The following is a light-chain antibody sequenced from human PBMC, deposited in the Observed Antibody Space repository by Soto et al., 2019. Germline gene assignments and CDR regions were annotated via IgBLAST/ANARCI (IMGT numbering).Light chain of an antibody. Sequence: EIELTQSPGTLSLSPGERATLSCRASQSVSSSFLAWYQQKPGQAPRLLIYGASSRATGIPDRISGSGSGTDFTLTISRLEPEDFAVYYCHQYGSSPSTFGQGTEVEIK. CDR1: QSVSSSF. CDR3: HQYGSSPST. J-gene: IGKJ1*01. CDR2: GAS. V-gene: IGKV3-20*01.